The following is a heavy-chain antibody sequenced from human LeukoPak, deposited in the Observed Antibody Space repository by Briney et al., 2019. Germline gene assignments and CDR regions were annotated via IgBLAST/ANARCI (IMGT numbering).Heavy chain of an antibody. CDR2: IWYDGSNK. CDR3: ARGITMVRGVRGVYNWFDP. V-gene: IGHV3-33*08. CDR1: GFTFSSYA. J-gene: IGHJ5*02. Sequence: GGSLRLSCAASGFTFSSYAMSWVRQAPGKGLEWVAVIWYDGSNKYYADSVKGRFTISRDNSKNTPYLQMNSLRAEDTAVYYCARGITMVRGVRGVYNWFDPWGQGTLVTVSS. D-gene: IGHD3-10*01.